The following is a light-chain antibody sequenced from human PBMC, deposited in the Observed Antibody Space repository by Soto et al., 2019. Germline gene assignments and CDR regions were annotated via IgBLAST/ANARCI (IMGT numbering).Light chain of an antibody. CDR2: KAS. Sequence: DIQMTQSPSTLSGSVGDRVTITCRASQTISSWLAWYQQKPGKAPKLLIYKASTLKSGVPSRFSGSGSGTEFTLTISSLQPEDYATYYCQHLNSYPRALAFGGGTKVEI. CDR3: QHLNSYPRALA. V-gene: IGKV1-5*03. J-gene: IGKJ4*01. CDR1: QTISSW.